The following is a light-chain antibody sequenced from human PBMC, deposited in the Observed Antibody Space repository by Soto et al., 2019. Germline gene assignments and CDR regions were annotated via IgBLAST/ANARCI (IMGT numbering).Light chain of an antibody. CDR2: IAS. V-gene: IGKV1-12*01. Sequence: DIQMTQSPSAVAASVGDRGTITCRASQDINSWLTWYQQKPGIAPKVLIYIASRLQPGVPSRFSGRGSGTEFTLTISSLQSEDFAVYYCHQYNNWPPWTFGQGTKVDIK. J-gene: IGKJ1*01. CDR1: QDINSW. CDR3: HQYNNWPPWT.